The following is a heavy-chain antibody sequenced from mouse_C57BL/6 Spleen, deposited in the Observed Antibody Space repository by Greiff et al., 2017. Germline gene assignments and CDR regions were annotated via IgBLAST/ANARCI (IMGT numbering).Heavy chain of an antibody. CDR1: GYTFTDYE. CDR2: IDPETGGT. D-gene: IGHD4-1*01. CDR3: TRKTGWFAY. J-gene: IGHJ3*01. V-gene: IGHV1-15*01. Sequence: QVQLKQSGAELVRPGASVTLSCKASGYTFTDYEMHWVKQTPVHGLEWIGAIDPETGGTAYNQKFKGKAILTADKSSSTAYMELRSLTSEDTAVYYCTRKTGWFAYWGQGTLVTVSA.